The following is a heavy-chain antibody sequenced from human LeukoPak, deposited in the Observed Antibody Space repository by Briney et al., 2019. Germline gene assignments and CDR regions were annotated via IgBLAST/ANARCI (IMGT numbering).Heavy chain of an antibody. CDR1: GFTFSSYA. D-gene: IGHD6-13*01. V-gene: IGHV3-23*01. J-gene: IGHJ4*02. CDR2: ISGSGGST. Sequence: GGSLRLSCASSGFTFSSYAMSWVRQASGKGLEWVSAISGSGGSTYYADSVKGRFTISRDNSKNTLYLQMNSLRAEDTAVYYCAKDLEIISSSWSDWGQGTLVTVSS. CDR3: AKDLEIISSSWSD.